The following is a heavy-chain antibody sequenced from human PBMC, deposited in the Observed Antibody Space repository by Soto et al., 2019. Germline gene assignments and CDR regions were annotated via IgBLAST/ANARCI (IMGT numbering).Heavy chain of an antibody. D-gene: IGHD2-15*01. J-gene: IGHJ4*02. CDR2: MNTYNGNT. CDR1: GYSFTSCG. Sequence: QVQLVQSGPEVKKPGASVKVSCKASGYSFTSCGVSWVRQAPGQGLEWMGWMNTYNGNTDYAQRLQGRVTMTRDTFTSTAYMELSSLRSDDTAVYFCARIFSLDGNAEMDYWGQGTLVTVSS. V-gene: IGHV1-18*01. CDR3: ARIFSLDGNAEMDY.